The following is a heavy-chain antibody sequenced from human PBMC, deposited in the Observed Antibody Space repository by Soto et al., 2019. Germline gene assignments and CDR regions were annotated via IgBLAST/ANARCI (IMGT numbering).Heavy chain of an antibody. CDR1: GYSIISGYY. J-gene: IGHJ3*02. Sequence: SETLSLTCAVSGYSIISGYYLGLIRQPPGKGLEWIGSIYHSGSTYYNPSLKSRVTISVDTSKNQFSLKLSSVTAADTAVYYCARVDGSQKGAFDIWGQGTMVTVSS. D-gene: IGHD1-26*01. CDR2: IYHSGST. V-gene: IGHV4-38-2*01. CDR3: ARVDGSQKGAFDI.